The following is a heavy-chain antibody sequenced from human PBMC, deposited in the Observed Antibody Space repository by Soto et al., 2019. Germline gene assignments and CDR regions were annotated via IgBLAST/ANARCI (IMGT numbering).Heavy chain of an antibody. D-gene: IGHD3-10*01. CDR1: GFTFSNYA. Sequence: GGSLRLSCAASGFTFSNYAMSWVRQAQGKGLEWVSAISGSGGSTYYADSVKGRFTISRDNSKNTLYLQMNSLRAEDTAVYYCAKDYYYGSGSLYYYYMDVWGKGTTVTVSS. CDR3: AKDYYYGSGSLYYYYMDV. J-gene: IGHJ6*03. V-gene: IGHV3-23*01. CDR2: ISGSGGST.